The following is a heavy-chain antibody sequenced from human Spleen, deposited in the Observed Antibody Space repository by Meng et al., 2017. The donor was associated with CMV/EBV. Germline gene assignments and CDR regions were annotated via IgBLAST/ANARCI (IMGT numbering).Heavy chain of an antibody. V-gene: IGHV3-53*05. CDR3: ARIGGVSYGKYVGGWFDP. D-gene: IGHD4-17*01. CDR1: GFSVSTNY. J-gene: IGHJ5*02. Sequence: GESLKISCAASGFSVSTNYMGWARQAPGKGLEWVSVVYGSGETYYEDSAKGRLTISRDSSKNTLTLQVNSLRAEDTAVYYCARIGGVSYGKYVGGWFDPWGQGTLVTVSS. CDR2: VYGSGET.